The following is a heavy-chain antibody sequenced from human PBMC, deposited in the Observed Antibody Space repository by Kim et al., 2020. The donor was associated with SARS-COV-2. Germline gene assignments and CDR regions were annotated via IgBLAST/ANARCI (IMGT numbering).Heavy chain of an antibody. D-gene: IGHD6-19*01. CDR3: ARGGRGGWYGSSEDTHLDY. V-gene: IGHV3-21*01. Sequence: GGSLRLSCAASGFTFSSYSMNWVRQAPGKGLEWVSSISSSSSYIYYADSVKGRFTISRDNAKNSLYLQMNSLRAEDTAVYYCARGGRGGWYGSSEDTHLDYWGQGTLVTVSS. CDR2: ISSSSSYI. CDR1: GFTFSSYS. J-gene: IGHJ4*02.